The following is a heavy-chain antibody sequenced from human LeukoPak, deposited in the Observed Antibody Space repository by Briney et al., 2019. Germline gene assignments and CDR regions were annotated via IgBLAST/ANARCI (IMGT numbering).Heavy chain of an antibody. J-gene: IGHJ5*02. V-gene: IGHV4-4*08. CDR3: ARKAPKKGWFDP. Sequence: SETLSLSCTVSGASNNSYYWSWIRQPPGKGPEWIGYTHPSGNTNYSPSLKSRVTISMDTSTNQFSLKLKSVTAADTAVYFCARKAPKKGWFDPWGQGTLVTVSS. CDR1: GASNNSYY. CDR2: THPSGNT.